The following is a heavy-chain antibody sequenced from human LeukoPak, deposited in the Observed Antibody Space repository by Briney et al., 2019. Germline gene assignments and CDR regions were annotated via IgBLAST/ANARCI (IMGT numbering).Heavy chain of an antibody. CDR1: GYTFTSYG. Sequence: ASVKVSCKASGYTFTSYGISWVRQAPGQGLEWMGWISAYNGNTNYAQKLQGRVTMTTDTSTSTAYMELRSLRSDDTAVYYCARDVPLNKWLLQNWFDPWGQGTLVTVSS. D-gene: IGHD3-22*01. J-gene: IGHJ5*02. CDR2: ISAYNGNT. CDR3: ARDVPLNKWLLQNWFDP. V-gene: IGHV1-18*01.